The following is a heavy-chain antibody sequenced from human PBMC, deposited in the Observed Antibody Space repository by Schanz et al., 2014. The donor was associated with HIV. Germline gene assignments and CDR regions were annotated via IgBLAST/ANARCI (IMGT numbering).Heavy chain of an antibody. Sequence: QVQLVQSGPEVKKPGASVKVSCKASGYTFSHYGVSWVRQAPGQGLEWMGGIIPIFGTTNYAQKFQGRVTITADESTSTAYMELSSLRSEDTAVYYCASGRFDTVIWWGDAFLIWGRGTMVTVSS. CDR2: IIPIFGTT. D-gene: IGHD5-18*01. V-gene: IGHV1-69*01. CDR1: GYTFSHYG. CDR3: ASGRFDTVIWWGDAFLI. J-gene: IGHJ3*02.